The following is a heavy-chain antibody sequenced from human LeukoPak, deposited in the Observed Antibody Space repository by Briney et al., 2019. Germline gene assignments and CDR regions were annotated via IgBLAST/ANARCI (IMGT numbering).Heavy chain of an antibody. CDR2: VYYTGNT. CDR3: ASYYASGVSAYNYYGMDV. J-gene: IGHJ6*04. CDR1: GGSISSYY. Sequence: SETLSLTCTVSGGSISSYYWSWVRQPPGKGLEWIGYVYYTGNTNYNPSLKSRVTISVDTSKNQFSLKLSSVTAADTAVYYCASYYASGVSAYNYYGMDVWGKGTTVTVSS. D-gene: IGHD3-10*01. V-gene: IGHV4-59*08.